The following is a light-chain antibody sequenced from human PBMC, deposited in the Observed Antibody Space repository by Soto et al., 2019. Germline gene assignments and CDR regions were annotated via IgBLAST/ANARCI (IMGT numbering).Light chain of an antibody. V-gene: IGLV2-14*03. CDR3: TSYISSPSFYV. J-gene: IGLJ1*01. CDR1: RTDVADGYDY. Sequence: QSVLTQPASVSGSPGQSIAISCTGVRTDVADGYDYVSWYQQHPGQAPQLIIYDVSNRPSGVSDRFSGSKSGNTASLTISGLQAEDEAEYSCTSYISSPSFYVFGTGTKV. CDR2: DVS.